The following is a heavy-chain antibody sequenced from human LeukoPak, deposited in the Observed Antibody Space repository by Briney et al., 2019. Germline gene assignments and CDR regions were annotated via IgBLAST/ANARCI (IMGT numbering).Heavy chain of an antibody. CDR3: ARGYYASSGTYDY. V-gene: IGHV3-21*01. Sequence: GGSLRLSCAASGFTFSSYSMNWVRQAPGKGLEWVSYISTSSNYIYYADSVKGRFTISRDNAKNSLYLQMNSLRAEDTAVYYCARGYYASSGTYDYWGQGTLVTVSS. CDR2: ISTSSNYI. J-gene: IGHJ4*02. CDR1: GFTFSSYS. D-gene: IGHD3-22*01.